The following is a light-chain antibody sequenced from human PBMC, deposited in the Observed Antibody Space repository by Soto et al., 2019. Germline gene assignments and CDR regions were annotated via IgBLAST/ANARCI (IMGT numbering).Light chain of an antibody. CDR1: QNIDKNY. Sequence: GDCGTLCCSASQNIDKNYLAWFQQKPGQAPRLLIYDASSRATGIPDRFSGGASGTDFTLTISRLEPADYPVYYCQQYGISPWTFGQGTQVDI. CDR2: DAS. CDR3: QQYGISPWT. V-gene: IGKV3-20*01. J-gene: IGKJ1*01.